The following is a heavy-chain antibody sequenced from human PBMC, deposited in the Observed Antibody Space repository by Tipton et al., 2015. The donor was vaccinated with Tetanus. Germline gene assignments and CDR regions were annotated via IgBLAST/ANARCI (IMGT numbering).Heavy chain of an antibody. V-gene: IGHV4-30-4*01. D-gene: IGHD3-22*01. CDR3: ASTIYDSSGYYHTFDY. J-gene: IGHJ4*02. CDR2: IYYSGST. Sequence: LRLSCTVSGGSISSGDYYWSWIRQPPGKGLEWIGYIYYSGSTYYNPSLKSRVTISVDTSKNQFSLKLSSVTAADTAVYYCASTIYDSSGYYHTFDYWGQGTLVTVSS. CDR1: GGSISSGDYY.